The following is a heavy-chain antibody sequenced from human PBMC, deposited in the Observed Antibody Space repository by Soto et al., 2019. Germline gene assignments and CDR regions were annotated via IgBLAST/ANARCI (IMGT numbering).Heavy chain of an antibody. CDR2: INPNSGGT. V-gene: IGHV1-2*02. CDR3: ARDGYYYDSSGYWAPYYFDY. CDR1: GHTFTGYY. D-gene: IGHD3-22*01. J-gene: IGHJ4*02. Sequence: ASVKVSCKASGHTFTGYYMHWVRQAPGQGLEWMGWINPNSGGTNYAQKFQGRVTMTRDTSISTAYMELSRLRSDDTAVYYCARDGYYYDSSGYWAPYYFDYWGQGTLVTVSS.